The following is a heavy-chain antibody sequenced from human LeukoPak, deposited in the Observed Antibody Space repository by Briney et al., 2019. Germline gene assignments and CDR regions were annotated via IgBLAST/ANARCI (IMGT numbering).Heavy chain of an antibody. CDR1: GGSFSGYY. J-gene: IGHJ6*03. Sequence: SETLSLTSAVYGGSFSGYYWSWIRQPPGKGLEWIGEINHSGSTNYNPSLKSRVTISVDTSKNQFSLKLSSVTAADTAVYYCARVRGDYYYYYYMDVWGKGTTVTVSS. V-gene: IGHV4-34*01. D-gene: IGHD3-10*01. CDR3: ARVRGDYYYYYYMDV. CDR2: INHSGST.